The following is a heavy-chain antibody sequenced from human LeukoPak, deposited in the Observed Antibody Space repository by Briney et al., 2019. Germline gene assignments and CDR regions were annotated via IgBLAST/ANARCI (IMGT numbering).Heavy chain of an antibody. J-gene: IGHJ3*02. CDR1: GGTFNIYA. Sequence: ASVKVSCKASGGTFNIYAISWVPQAPGQGLEWMGRIIPILGIANYAQKFQGRVTITADKSTSTAYMELSSLRSEDTPVYYCAVVSHAFYIWGEGTMVTVSS. V-gene: IGHV1-69*04. CDR2: IIPILGIA. D-gene: IGHD2-8*02. CDR3: AVVSHAFYI.